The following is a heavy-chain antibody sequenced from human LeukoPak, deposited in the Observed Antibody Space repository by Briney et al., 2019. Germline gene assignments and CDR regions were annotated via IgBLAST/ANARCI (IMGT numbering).Heavy chain of an antibody. CDR3: TTFGYNAYFDY. J-gene: IGHJ4*02. V-gene: IGHV3-23*01. CDR2: ISGSGGST. CDR1: GFTFSSYA. D-gene: IGHD5-24*01. Sequence: PGGSLRLSCAASGFTFSSYAMSWVRQAPGRGLEWVSGISGSGGSTYYADSVKGRFTISRDNSKNTLYLQMNSLQTEDTAVYYCTTFGYNAYFDYWGQGTLVTVSS.